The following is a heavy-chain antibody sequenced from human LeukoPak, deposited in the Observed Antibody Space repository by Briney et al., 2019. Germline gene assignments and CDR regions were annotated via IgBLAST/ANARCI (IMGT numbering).Heavy chain of an antibody. CDR3: ARGGPLYCSSTSCPGDY. CDR2: IYSGGST. V-gene: IGHV3-53*01. J-gene: IGHJ4*02. Sequence: GGSLRLSCAASGFTVSSNYMSWVRQAPGKGLEWVSVIYSGGSTYYADFVKGRFTISRDNAKDSLYLQMNSLGAEDTALYHCARGGPLYCSSTSCPGDYWGQGTLVTVTS. CDR1: GFTVSSNY. D-gene: IGHD2-2*01.